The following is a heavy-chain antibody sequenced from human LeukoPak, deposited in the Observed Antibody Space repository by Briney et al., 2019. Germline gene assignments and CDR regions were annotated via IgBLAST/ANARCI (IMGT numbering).Heavy chain of an antibody. V-gene: IGHV4-59*12. CDR3: ARGRTMVRGVIARGSSGGAHIIFDY. J-gene: IGHJ4*02. Sequence: SETLSLTCTVSGGSISSYYWSWIRQPPGKGLEWIGYIYYSGSTNYNPSLKSRVTISVDTSKNQFSLKLSSVTAADTAVYYCARGRTMVRGVIARGSSGGAHIIFDYWGQGTLVTVSS. D-gene: IGHD3-10*01. CDR1: GGSISSYY. CDR2: IYYSGST.